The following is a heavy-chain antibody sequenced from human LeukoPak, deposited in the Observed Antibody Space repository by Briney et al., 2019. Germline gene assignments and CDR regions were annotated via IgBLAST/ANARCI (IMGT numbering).Heavy chain of an antibody. D-gene: IGHD1-26*01. V-gene: IGHV1-2*02. J-gene: IGHJ6*02. CDR3: ARDMEWELLYYYYGMDV. CDR1: GYTFTGYY. CDR2: INPNSGGT. Sequence: ASVKVSCKASGYTFTGYYMHWVRQAPGQGLEWMGWINPNSGGTNYAQKFQGRVTMTRDTSISTAYMGLSRLRSDDTAVYYCARDMEWELLYYYYGMDVRGQGTTVTVSS.